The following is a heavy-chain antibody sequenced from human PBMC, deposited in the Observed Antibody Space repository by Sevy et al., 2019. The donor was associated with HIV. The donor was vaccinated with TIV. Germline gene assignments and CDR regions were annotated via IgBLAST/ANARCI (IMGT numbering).Heavy chain of an antibody. J-gene: IGHJ5*02. Sequence: SETLSLTCTVSGVSISPYQWSWIRQAPGKGLEWIGLVYFNGPTFYNPSLKSRVSMSVDTSNNQFSLNLTSVSAAGTAVYYCARHGGYFPIYYFDPWGQGTLVTVSS. D-gene: IGHD4-17*01. CDR2: VYFNGPT. CDR1: GVSISPYQ. V-gene: IGHV4-59*01. CDR3: ARHGGYFPIYYFDP.